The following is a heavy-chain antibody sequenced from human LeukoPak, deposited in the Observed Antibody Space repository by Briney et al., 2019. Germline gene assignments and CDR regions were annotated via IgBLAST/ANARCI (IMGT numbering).Heavy chain of an antibody. CDR3: AREHYYDSSGYFGY. V-gene: IGHV3-21*01. Sequence: GGSLRLSCAASGFTFSSYNMNWVRQAPGKGVEGVSSISRGSTNISYADSVNGRFTISRDNAKNSLYLQMNSLRAEDTAVYYCAREHYYDSSGYFGYWGQGTLVTVSS. CDR2: ISRGSTNI. D-gene: IGHD3-22*01. J-gene: IGHJ4*02. CDR1: GFTFSSYN.